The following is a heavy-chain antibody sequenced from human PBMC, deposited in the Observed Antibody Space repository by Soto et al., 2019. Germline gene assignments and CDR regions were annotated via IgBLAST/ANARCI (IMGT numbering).Heavy chain of an antibody. Sequence: GESLKISCKGSGYSFTSYWIGWVRQMPGKGLEWMGIIYPGDSDTRYSPSFQGQVTISADKSISTAYLQWSSLKASDTAMYYCARCGKPQLRYFDWPTDYWGQGTLVTVSS. CDR1: GYSFTSYW. D-gene: IGHD3-9*01. V-gene: IGHV5-51*01. J-gene: IGHJ4*02. CDR2: IYPGDSDT. CDR3: ARCGKPQLRYFDWPTDY.